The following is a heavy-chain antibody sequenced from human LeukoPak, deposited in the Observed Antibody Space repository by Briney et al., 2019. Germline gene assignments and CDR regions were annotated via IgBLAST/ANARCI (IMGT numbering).Heavy chain of an antibody. Sequence: ASVKVSCKASGYTFTSYTMHWVRQAPGQGLEWMGIINPSGGGTSYAQKFRGRVTMTRDTSTSTLYMELSSLRSEDTAAYYCAREGSSGYYYFDFWGQGTLVTVSS. CDR1: GYTFTSYT. CDR2: INPSGGGT. V-gene: IGHV1-46*01. J-gene: IGHJ4*02. CDR3: AREGSSGYYYFDF. D-gene: IGHD3-22*01.